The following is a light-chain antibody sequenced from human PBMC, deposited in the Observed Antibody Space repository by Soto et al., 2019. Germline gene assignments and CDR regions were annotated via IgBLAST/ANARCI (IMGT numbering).Light chain of an antibody. CDR1: SIDVGSYNF. Sequence: QSVLTQPASVSGSPGQSITISCNRTSIDVGSYNFVSWYQQHPGEVPKVMIYEVSKRPSGVSDRFSGSKSGNTASLTISGLQAEDEADYYCCADAGRSTYVFGTGTKATGL. J-gene: IGLJ1*01. CDR3: CADAGRSTYV. V-gene: IGLV2-23*02. CDR2: EVS.